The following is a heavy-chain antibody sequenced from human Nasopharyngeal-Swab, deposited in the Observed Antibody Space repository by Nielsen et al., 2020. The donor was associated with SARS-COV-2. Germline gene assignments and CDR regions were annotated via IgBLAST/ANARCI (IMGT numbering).Heavy chain of an antibody. CDR1: GFTFSTYW. Sequence: GESLKISCPASGFTFSTYWMHWVRQAPGKGLEWVSVTEIGGTTHYADSVKGRFSISRDDSKSTLYLQMNSLRTEDTAVYYCARWAGDSSGYYSDYWGQGTLVTVSS. J-gene: IGHJ4*02. D-gene: IGHD3-22*01. V-gene: IGHV3-66*02. CDR2: TEIGGTT. CDR3: ARWAGDSSGYYSDY.